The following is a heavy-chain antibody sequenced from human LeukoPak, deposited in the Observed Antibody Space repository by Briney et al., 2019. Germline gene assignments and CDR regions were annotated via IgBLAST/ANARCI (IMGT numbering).Heavy chain of an antibody. D-gene: IGHD4-17*01. V-gene: IGHV3-30*04. CDR1: GFTFRSYC. CDR3: ARDSSYGAYDY. Sequence: GGALGLSCGASGFTFRSYCFHWVRPAPGQGVEGVAVISYDGSNKYYADSVKGRFTISRDNSKNTLYLQMNSLRAEDTAVYYCARDSSYGAYDYWGQGTLVTVSS. J-gene: IGHJ4*02. CDR2: ISYDGSNK.